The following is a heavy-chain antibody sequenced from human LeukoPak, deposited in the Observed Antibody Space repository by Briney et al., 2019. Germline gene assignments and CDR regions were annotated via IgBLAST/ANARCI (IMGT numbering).Heavy chain of an antibody. J-gene: IGHJ6*02. CDR2: IYYSGST. D-gene: IGHD3-3*01. V-gene: IGHV4-59*01. CDR3: ARVSWSGYYNYYYGMDV. Sequence: SETLSLTCTVSGGSISSYYWSWIRQPPGKGLEWTGYIYYSGSTNYNPSLKSRVTISVDTSKNQFSLKLSSVTAADTAVYYCARVSWSGYYNYYYGMDVWGQGTTVTVSS. CDR1: GGSISSYY.